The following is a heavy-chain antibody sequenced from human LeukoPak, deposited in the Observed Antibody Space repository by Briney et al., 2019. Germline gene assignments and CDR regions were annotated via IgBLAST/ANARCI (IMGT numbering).Heavy chain of an antibody. D-gene: IGHD4-23*01. CDR2: NNGDGSTT. CDR1: GFSLSGYW. Sequence: GGSLRLSCVASGFSLSGYWMYWVRQAPGKGLMYISRNNGDGSTTNYADVVKGRFTISRDNAKNSLYLQMNSLRAEDTAVYYCARESDYGGNVDYWGQGTLVTVSS. J-gene: IGHJ4*02. V-gene: IGHV3-74*01. CDR3: ARESDYGGNVDY.